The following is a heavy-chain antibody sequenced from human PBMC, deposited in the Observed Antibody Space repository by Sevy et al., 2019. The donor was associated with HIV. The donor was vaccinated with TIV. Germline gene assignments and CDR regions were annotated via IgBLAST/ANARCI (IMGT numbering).Heavy chain of an antibody. CDR1: GFTFSKYS. D-gene: IGHD2-8*01. CDR2: LSFGCGEI. Sequence: GGSLRLSCAASGFTFSKYSMSWVRQPPGKGLEWVSTLSFGCGEINYADSVKGRFTISRDNSKSPVYLQMCNLRPEDTAVYYCAREGCTRPHDYWGQGTLVTVSS. V-gene: IGHV3-23*01. J-gene: IGHJ4*02. CDR3: AREGCTRPHDY.